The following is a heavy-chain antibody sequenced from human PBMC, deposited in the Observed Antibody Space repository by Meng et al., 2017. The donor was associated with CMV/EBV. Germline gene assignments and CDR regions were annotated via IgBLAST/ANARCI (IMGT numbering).Heavy chain of an antibody. CDR1: GYTFTSYD. V-gene: IGHV1-8*01. CDR3: ARDIRYPGTDDAFDI. D-gene: IGHD3-9*01. CDR2: MNPNSGNT. Sequence: ASVKVSCKASGYTFTSYDINWVRQATGQGLEWMGWMNPNSGNTGYAQKFQGRVTMTRNTSISTAYMELSSPRSEDTAVYYCARDIRYPGTDDAFDIWGQGTMVTVSS. J-gene: IGHJ3*02.